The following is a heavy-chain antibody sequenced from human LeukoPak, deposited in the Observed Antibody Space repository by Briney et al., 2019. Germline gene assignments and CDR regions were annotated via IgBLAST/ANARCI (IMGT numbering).Heavy chain of an antibody. J-gene: IGHJ4*02. CDR3: ARGHSSSSGTSDY. V-gene: IGHV4-39*07. CDR1: GGSISSNSYY. D-gene: IGHD6-6*01. CDR2: IYYSGST. Sequence: PSETLSLTCTVSGGSISSNSYYWGWIRQPPGRGLEWIGNIYYSGSTYYNPSLKSRVTISVDTSKNQFSLKLSSVTAADTAVYYCARGHSSSSGTSDYWGQGTLVTVSS.